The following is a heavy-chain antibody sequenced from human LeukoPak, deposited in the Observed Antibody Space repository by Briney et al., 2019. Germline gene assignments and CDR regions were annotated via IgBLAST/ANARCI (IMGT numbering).Heavy chain of an antibody. CDR3: TTDWWGDGYNSEAFDI. D-gene: IGHD5-24*01. CDR2: INPSGGST. V-gene: IGHV1-46*01. CDR1: GYTFTSYY. J-gene: IGHJ3*02. Sequence: ASVKVSCKASGYTFTSYYMHWVRQAPGQGLEWMGIINPSGGSTSYAQKFQGRVTTTRDTSTSTVYMELSSLRSEDTAVYYCTTDWWGDGYNSEAFDIWGQGTMVTVSS.